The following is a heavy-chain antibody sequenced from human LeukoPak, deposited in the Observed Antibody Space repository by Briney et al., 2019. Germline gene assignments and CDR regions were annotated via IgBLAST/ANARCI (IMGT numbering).Heavy chain of an antibody. Sequence: PGGSLKLSCAASGFIFSDSTIHWVRQASGKGLEWLGRIRSKANIYATAYAATVKGRFTISRDDSKNTAYLQMNSLKTEDTAVYYCTSPAHDFDLWSGYYSYWGQGTLVTVSS. CDR2: IRSKANIYAT. D-gene: IGHD3-3*01. V-gene: IGHV3-73*01. CDR3: TSPAHDFDLWSGYYSY. CDR1: GFIFSDST. J-gene: IGHJ4*02.